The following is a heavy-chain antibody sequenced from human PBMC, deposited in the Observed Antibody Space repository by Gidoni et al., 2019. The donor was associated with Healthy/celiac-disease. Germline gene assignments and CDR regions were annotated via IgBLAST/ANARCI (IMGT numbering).Heavy chain of an antibody. V-gene: IGHV3-9*01. Sequence: EVQLVESGGGLVQPGRSLRLSCAVSGFTFDDYAMHWVRQAPGKGLEWVSGISWNSGSIGYADSVKGRFTISRDNAKNSLYLQMNSLRAEDTALYYCAKADYYDSSGYSHWGQGTLVTVSS. CDR2: ISWNSGSI. J-gene: IGHJ4*02. D-gene: IGHD3-22*01. CDR3: AKADYYDSSGYSH. CDR1: GFTFDDYA.